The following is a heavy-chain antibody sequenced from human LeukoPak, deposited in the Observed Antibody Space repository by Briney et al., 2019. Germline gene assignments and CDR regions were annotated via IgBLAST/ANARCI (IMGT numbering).Heavy chain of an antibody. J-gene: IGHJ4*02. D-gene: IGHD6-13*01. Sequence: PSETLSLTCSVSGGSISSNGYYWGWIRQPPGKALEWIGYIYYSGSTNYNPSLKSRVTISVDTSKKQVSLKLTSVSAADTAVYYCAGCYSSSLAFDSWGQGILVTVSS. V-gene: IGHV4-61*05. CDR2: IYYSGST. CDR1: GGSISSNGYY. CDR3: AGCYSSSLAFDS.